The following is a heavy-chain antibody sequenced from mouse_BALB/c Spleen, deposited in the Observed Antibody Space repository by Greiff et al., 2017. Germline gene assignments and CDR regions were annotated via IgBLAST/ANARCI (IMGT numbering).Heavy chain of an antibody. CDR1: AYALSSPW. V-gene: IGHV1-82*01. Sequence: VQLQQSGPELVKPGASVKISGKASAYALSSPWMNGVKQRPGQGLEWIGRIYPGDGDTNYNGKFKGKATLTADKSSSTAYMQLSSLTSVDSAVYFCARPTMDDWGQGTTLTVSS. J-gene: IGHJ2*01. D-gene: IGHD2-10*01. CDR3: ARPTMDD. CDR2: IYPGDGDT.